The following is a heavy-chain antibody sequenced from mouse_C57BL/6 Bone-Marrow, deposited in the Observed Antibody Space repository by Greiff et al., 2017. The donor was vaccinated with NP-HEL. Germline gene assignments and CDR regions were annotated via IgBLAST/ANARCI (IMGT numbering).Heavy chain of an antibody. D-gene: IGHD3-2*02. J-gene: IGHJ3*01. V-gene: IGHV1-64*01. Sequence: VKLVESGAELVKPGASVKLSCKASGYTFTSYWMHWVKQRPGQGLEWIGMIHPNSGSTNYNEKFKSKATLTVDKSSSTAYMQLSSLTSEDSAVYYCARWEVSSGYDWFAYWGQGTLVTVSA. CDR2: IHPNSGST. CDR3: ARWEVSSGYDWFAY. CDR1: GYTFTSYW.